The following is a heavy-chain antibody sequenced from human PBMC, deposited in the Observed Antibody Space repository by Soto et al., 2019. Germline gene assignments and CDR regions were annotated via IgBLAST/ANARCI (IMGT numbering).Heavy chain of an antibody. CDR1: GYSFTNYW. V-gene: IGHV5-51*01. CDR3: ARRTGRPRQYWYFDL. J-gene: IGHJ2*01. Sequence: PGESLKISCQGFGYSFTNYWIGWVRQMPGKGLEWMGIIYPGDSDTRYSPSFQGQVTISADKSITTAYLQWSSLKASDTAMYYCARRTGRPRQYWYFDLWGRGTLVTVSS. CDR2: IYPGDSDT. D-gene: IGHD6-6*01.